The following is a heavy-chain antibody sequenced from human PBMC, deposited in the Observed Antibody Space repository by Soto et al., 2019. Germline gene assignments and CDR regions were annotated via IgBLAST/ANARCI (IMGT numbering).Heavy chain of an antibody. CDR2: IKDGGFT. CDR3: ARGQEGVVATH. D-gene: IGHD5-12*01. J-gene: IGHJ4*02. CDR1: GGSLSGHY. Sequence: QVQLQQWGAGLLKPSETLSLTCVVYGGSLSGHYWSWIRQPPGKGVEWMGEIKDGGFTNYSPSLKSRATISVDTPKNQLSLKLHSVTAADTAVYYCARGQEGVVATHWDQGTLVTVSS. V-gene: IGHV4-34*02.